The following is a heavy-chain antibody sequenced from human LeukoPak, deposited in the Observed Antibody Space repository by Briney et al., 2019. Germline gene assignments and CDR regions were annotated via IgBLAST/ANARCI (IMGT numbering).Heavy chain of an antibody. Sequence: ASVKVSCKASGYTFTSYYMHWVRQAPGQGLEWMGIINPSGGSTSYAQKFQGRVTMTRDTSTSTAYIELSSLRSEDTAVYYCARALSSWYRIDYWGQGTLVTVSS. V-gene: IGHV1-46*01. J-gene: IGHJ4*02. CDR2: INPSGGST. D-gene: IGHD6-13*01. CDR3: ARALSSWYRIDY. CDR1: GYTFTSYY.